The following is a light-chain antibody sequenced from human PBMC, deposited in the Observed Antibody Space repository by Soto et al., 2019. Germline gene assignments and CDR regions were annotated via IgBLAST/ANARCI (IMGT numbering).Light chain of an antibody. CDR1: QSVSSSY. V-gene: IGKV3-20*01. CDR2: GAS. CDR3: QQYGSSPRT. Sequence: DIELTQSPGTLSLSPGERATLSCRASQSVSSSYLAWYQQKPGQAPRLLIYGASSRATGIPDRFSGSGSGTYFTLTSSRLEPEDFTVYYCQQYGSSPRTFGQGTKLEIK. J-gene: IGKJ2*01.